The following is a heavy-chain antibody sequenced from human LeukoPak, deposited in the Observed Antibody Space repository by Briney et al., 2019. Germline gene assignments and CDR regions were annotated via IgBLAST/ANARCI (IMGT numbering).Heavy chain of an antibody. Sequence: GGSLRLSCAASGFTFSSYAMHWVRQAPGKGLEWVAVISYDGSNKYYADSVKGRFTISRDNSKNTLYLQMNSLRAEDTAVYYCARDLNDFWSGYNPPDYWGQGTLVTVSS. D-gene: IGHD3-3*01. CDR2: ISYDGSNK. J-gene: IGHJ4*02. CDR1: GFTFSSYA. CDR3: ARDLNDFWSGYNPPDY. V-gene: IGHV3-30-3*01.